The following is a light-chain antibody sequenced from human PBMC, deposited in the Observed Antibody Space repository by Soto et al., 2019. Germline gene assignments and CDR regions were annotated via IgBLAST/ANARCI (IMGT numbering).Light chain of an antibody. CDR2: SDV. Sequence: QSVLTQPPSASGAPGQRVTISCSGSDSNVGSTAVNWYQQVPGTAPKLVMFSDVTRPPGVPDRFSGSKSGTSASLAISGLRPEDEADYFCASWDATLSGWVFGGGTKLTVL. V-gene: IGLV1-47*02. CDR3: ASWDATLSGWV. J-gene: IGLJ3*02. CDR1: DSNVGSTA.